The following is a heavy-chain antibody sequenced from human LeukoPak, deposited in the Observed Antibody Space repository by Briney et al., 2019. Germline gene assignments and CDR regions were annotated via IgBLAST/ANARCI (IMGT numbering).Heavy chain of an antibody. Sequence: ASVKVSCKASGYTFTDYFIHWVRQAPGQGLEWMGRINSNSGGTEFAQRFQGRVTMTRDTSINTAYMELSRLRSDDTAVYYCARDLSSTANWEFDYGGQGTLVTVSA. CDR2: INSNSGGT. CDR3: ARDLSSTANWEFDY. CDR1: GYTFTDYF. V-gene: IGHV1-2*06. D-gene: IGHD7-27*01. J-gene: IGHJ4*02.